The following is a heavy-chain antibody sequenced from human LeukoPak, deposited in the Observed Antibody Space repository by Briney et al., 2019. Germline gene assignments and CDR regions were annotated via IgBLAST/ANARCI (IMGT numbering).Heavy chain of an antibody. J-gene: IGHJ4*02. D-gene: IGHD3-3*01. CDR2: INHSGST. CDR3: ARGGMTIFGVVIGRAFDY. Sequence: SETLSLTCAVYGGSFSGYYWSWIRQPPGKGLEWIGEINHSGSTNYNPSLKSRVTVSVDASKNQFSLKLSSVTAADTAVYYCARGGMTIFGVVIGRAFDYWGQGTLVTVSP. V-gene: IGHV4-34*01. CDR1: GGSFSGYY.